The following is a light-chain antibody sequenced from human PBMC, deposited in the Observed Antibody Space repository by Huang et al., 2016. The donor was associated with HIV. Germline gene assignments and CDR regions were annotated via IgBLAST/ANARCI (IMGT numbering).Light chain of an antibody. CDR2: AAS. CDR3: QQSYSNTFT. CDR1: QSISSY. Sequence: DIQMTQSPSSLSASVGDRVIITCRASQSISSYLNWYQQQPGKAPNLLIYAASSLQSGVPSRFNGSGSWTDFTLTIRSLQPEDFATYYCQQSYSNTFTFGAGTKVDVK. V-gene: IGKV1-39*01. J-gene: IGKJ3*01.